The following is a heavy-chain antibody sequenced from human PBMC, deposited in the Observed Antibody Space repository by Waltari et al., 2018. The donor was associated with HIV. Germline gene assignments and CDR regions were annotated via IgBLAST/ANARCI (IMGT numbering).Heavy chain of an antibody. CDR2: INHSGST. Sequence: QVQLQQWGAGLLKPSETLSLTCAVYGGSFSGYYWSWIRQPPGKGLEWIGEINHSGSTNYNPSLKSRVTMSVDTSKNQFSLRLSSVTAADTAVYYCARYYYDSSGYGPDAFDIWGQGTMVTVSS. CDR3: ARYYYDSSGYGPDAFDI. CDR1: GGSFSGYY. J-gene: IGHJ3*02. D-gene: IGHD3-22*01. V-gene: IGHV4-34*01.